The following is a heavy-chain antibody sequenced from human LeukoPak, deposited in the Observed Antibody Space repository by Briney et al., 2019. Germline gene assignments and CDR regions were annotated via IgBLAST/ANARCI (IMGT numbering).Heavy chain of an antibody. Sequence: PGGSLRLSCAASGFTFSSYSMNWVRQAPGKGLEWVSSISSSSSYIYYADSVKGRFTISRDNAKNSLYLQMNSLRAEDTAVYYCARDFSSWYSGGFDYWGQGTLVTVSS. CDR2: ISSSSSYI. V-gene: IGHV3-21*01. CDR3: ARDFSSWYSGGFDY. J-gene: IGHJ4*02. CDR1: GFTFSSYS. D-gene: IGHD6-13*01.